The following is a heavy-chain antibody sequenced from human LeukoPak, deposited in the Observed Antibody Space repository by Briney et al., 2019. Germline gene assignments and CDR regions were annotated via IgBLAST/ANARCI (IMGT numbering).Heavy chain of an antibody. V-gene: IGHV4-61*02. CDR3: ARGNYDFWSGYSNDY. CDR2: IYTSGST. D-gene: IGHD3-3*01. CDR1: GGSISSGSYY. Sequence: SETLSLTCTVSGGSISSGSYYWRWLRQPAGKGLEWLGRIYTSGSTNYNPSLTSRVTISVDTSKNQFSLKLSSVTAADTAVYYCARGNYDFWSGYSNDYWGQGTLVTVSS. J-gene: IGHJ4*02.